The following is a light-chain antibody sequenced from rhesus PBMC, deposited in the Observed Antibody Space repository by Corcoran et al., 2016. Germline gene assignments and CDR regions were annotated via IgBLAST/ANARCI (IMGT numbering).Light chain of an antibody. CDR3: YQHSSGYS. Sequence: QVILTQSPATPSLSPGERATLPSRASQSVSIYLAWYQQKPGQAPRLLIYGASSRATGIPDRFSSSGSGTDFTITISGLEPEDVGVYHCYQHSSGYSFSRGTKVEIK. CDR2: GAS. CDR1: QSVSIY. V-gene: IGKV3-10*01. J-gene: IGKJ2*01.